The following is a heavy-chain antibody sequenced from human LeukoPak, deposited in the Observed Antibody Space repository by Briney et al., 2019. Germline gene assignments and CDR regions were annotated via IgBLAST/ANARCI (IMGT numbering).Heavy chain of an antibody. V-gene: IGHV1-69*13. D-gene: IGHD2-15*01. CDR1: GGTFSSYA. Sequence: SVKVSCKASGGTFSSYATSWVRQAPGQGLEWMGGIIPIFGTANYAQKFQGRVTITADESTSTAYMELSSLRSEGTAVYYCARDYHKYCSGGSCHANWGQGTLVTVSS. J-gene: IGHJ4*02. CDR2: IIPIFGTA. CDR3: ARDYHKYCSGGSCHAN.